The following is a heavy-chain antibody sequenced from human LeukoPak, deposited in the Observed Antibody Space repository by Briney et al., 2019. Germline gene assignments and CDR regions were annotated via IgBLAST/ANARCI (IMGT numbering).Heavy chain of an antibody. V-gene: IGHV1-46*01. CDR3: ARSLSYYYGSGSYYDY. Sequence: ASVKVSCKASGYTFTSYYMHWVRQAPGQGLEWMGIINPSGGSTSYAQKFQGRVTMTRDTSTSTVYMELSSLRSEDTAVHYCARSLSYYYGSGSYYDYWGQGTLVTVSS. CDR2: INPSGGST. D-gene: IGHD3-10*01. CDR1: GYTFTSYY. J-gene: IGHJ4*02.